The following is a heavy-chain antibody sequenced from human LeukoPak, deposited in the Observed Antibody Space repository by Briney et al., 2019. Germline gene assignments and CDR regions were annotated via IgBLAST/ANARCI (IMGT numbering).Heavy chain of an antibody. CDR3: ARDRGWLQSDH. V-gene: IGHV3-7*03. J-gene: IGHJ4*02. CDR2: INTDGSAK. D-gene: IGHD5-24*01. CDR1: GFTLSSFW. Sequence: GSLRLSCAASGFTLSSFWMSWVRQSPERGLEWVADINTDGSAKFYADSVKGRFTISRDNAKNTLYLQMNILRAEDTAVYYCARDRGWLQSDHWGQGTLVTVSS.